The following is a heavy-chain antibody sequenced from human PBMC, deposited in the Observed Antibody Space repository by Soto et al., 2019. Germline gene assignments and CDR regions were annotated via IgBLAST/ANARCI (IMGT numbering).Heavy chain of an antibody. V-gene: IGHV3-23*01. CDR2: ISGSGGST. CDR1: GFTFSGYA. J-gene: IGHJ4*02. Sequence: EVQLLESGGGLVQPGGSLRLSCAASGFTFSGYAMSWVRQAPGKGLEWVSAISGSGGSTYYADSVKGRFTISRDNSKNTLYLQMNSLRAEDTAVYYCAKDQSSSWYRGEIFDYWGQGTLVTVSS. D-gene: IGHD6-13*01. CDR3: AKDQSSSWYRGEIFDY.